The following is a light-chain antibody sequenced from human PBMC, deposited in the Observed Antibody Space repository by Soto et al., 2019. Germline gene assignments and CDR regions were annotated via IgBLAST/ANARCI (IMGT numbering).Light chain of an antibody. CDR2: DVS. CDR3: SSYTSSSTHV. V-gene: IGLV2-14*03. Sequence: QSVLTQPASVSGSPGQSLTISCPGTNSDVGAYNFVSWYQQHPGKLPNLMIFDVSRRPSGVSDRFSGSKSGNTASLTISGLKAEDEGDYYCSSYTSSSTHVFGSGTKLTVL. J-gene: IGLJ1*01. CDR1: NSDVGAYNF.